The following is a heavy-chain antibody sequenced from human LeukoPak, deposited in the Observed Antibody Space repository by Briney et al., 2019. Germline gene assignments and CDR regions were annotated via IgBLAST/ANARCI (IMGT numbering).Heavy chain of an antibody. V-gene: IGHV1-8*03. CDR2: MNPNSGNT. CDR1: GYTFTSYG. Sequence: ASVKVSCKASGYTFTSYGVTWVRQATGQGLEWMGWMNPNSGNTGYAQKFQGRVTITRNTSISTAYMELSSLRSEDTAVYYCARGIRYCGGDCWDYWGQGTLVTVSS. D-gene: IGHD2-21*01. J-gene: IGHJ4*02. CDR3: ARGIRYCGGDCWDY.